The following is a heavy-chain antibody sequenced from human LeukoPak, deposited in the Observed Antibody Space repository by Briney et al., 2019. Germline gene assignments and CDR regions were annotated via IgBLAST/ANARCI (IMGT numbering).Heavy chain of an antibody. CDR3: AKDDARGRYKH. J-gene: IGHJ1*01. CDR2: ISGSGGKP. CDR1: GFTFRSFA. V-gene: IGHV3-23*01. D-gene: IGHD3-16*01. Sequence: PGRSLRLSCAASGFTFRSFAMSWVRQAPGQGLEWVSAISGSGGKPYYADPAKGRFTISKYNSKKTIYPQMNSLRAPHTAPYNCAKDDARGRYKHWGQGTLVTVSS.